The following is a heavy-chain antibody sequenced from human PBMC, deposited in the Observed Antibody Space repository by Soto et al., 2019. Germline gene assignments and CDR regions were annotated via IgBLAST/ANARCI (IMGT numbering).Heavy chain of an antibody. CDR3: AKEDPSGRYYFDS. CDR1: GVHFNGYC. CDR2: ISYYGTNE. Sequence: GGSLRLSCDASGVHFNGYCMHRVRPDPGKGLEWVAVISYYGTNEYYEDSVKGRFTISRDNSKNTLYLQMHRLRIEDTAVYFCAKEDPSGRYYFDSWGQGTPVTISS. V-gene: IGHV3-30*18. D-gene: IGHD1-26*01. J-gene: IGHJ4*02.